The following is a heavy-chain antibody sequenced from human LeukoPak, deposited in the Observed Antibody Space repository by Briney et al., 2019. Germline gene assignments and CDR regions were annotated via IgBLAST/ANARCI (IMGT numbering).Heavy chain of an antibody. Sequence: GESLKISCKGSGYSFTSYWISWVRQMPGKGLGWMGRIDPSDSYTNYSPSFQGHVTISADKSISTADLQWSSLKASDTAMYDCARHPGWVDYFDDWGQGTLVTVSS. D-gene: IGHD3-16*01. V-gene: IGHV5-10-1*01. CDR1: GYSFTSYW. CDR3: ARHPGWVDYFDD. J-gene: IGHJ4*02. CDR2: IDPSDSYT.